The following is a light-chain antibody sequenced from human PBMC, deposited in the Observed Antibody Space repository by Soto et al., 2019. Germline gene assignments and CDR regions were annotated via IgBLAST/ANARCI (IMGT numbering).Light chain of an antibody. CDR1: QGISSY. Sequence: IQLTQSPSSLSASVGDRVTITCRASQGISSYLAWYQQKPGKAPKLLIYAASTLQSGVPSRFSGSGSGTDFTLTISSLQPEDSATYYCQRLNSYPLTFGGGTKVEIK. CDR3: QRLNSYPLT. J-gene: IGKJ4*01. CDR2: AAS. V-gene: IGKV1-9*01.